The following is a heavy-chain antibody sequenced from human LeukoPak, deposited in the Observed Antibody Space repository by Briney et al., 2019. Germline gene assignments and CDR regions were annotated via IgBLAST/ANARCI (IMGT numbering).Heavy chain of an antibody. CDR3: ARRVWGSYRYTDFDY. CDR2: INHSGST. D-gene: IGHD3-16*02. V-gene: IGHV4-34*01. CDR1: GGSFSGYY. J-gene: IGHJ4*02. Sequence: SETLSLTCAVYGGSFSGYYWSWTRQPPGKGLEWIGEINHSGSTNYNPSLKSRVTLSVDTSKNQFSLKLSSVNAADTAVFYCARRVWGSYRYTDFDYWGQGTLVTVSS.